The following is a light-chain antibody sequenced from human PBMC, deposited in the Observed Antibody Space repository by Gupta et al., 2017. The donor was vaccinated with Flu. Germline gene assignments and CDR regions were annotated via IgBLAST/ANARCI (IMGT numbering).Light chain of an antibody. CDR3: SSYAGRNHLV. Sequence: QSALTQPPSASASPGQSVTISCSGTSSDIVGYNYVSWYQHHPGKAPRRMIYEDNKRPSGVPDRFAGSKSGTAALLTVSGLQAEDDYYYYCSSYAGRNHLVFGGGTKLTVL. V-gene: IGLV2-8*01. J-gene: IGLJ2*01. CDR1: SSDIVGYNY. CDR2: EDN.